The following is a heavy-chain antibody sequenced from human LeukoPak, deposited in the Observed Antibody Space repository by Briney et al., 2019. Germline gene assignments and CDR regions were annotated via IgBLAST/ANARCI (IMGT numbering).Heavy chain of an antibody. J-gene: IGHJ4*02. CDR2: IKSKTDGGTT. CDR3: TTGGVGAQFLLN. V-gene: IGHV3-15*01. D-gene: IGHD1-26*01. Sequence: PGGSLRLSSAASGFTFSNAWMSWVRQAPGKGLEWVGRIKSKTDGGTTDYAAPVKGRFTISRDDSKNTLYLQMNSLKTEDTAVYYCTTGGVGAQFLLNWGQGTLVTVSS. CDR1: GFTFSNAW.